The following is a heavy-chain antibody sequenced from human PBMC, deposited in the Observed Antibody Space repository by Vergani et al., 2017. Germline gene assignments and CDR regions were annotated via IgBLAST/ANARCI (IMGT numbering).Heavy chain of an antibody. D-gene: IGHD3-22*01. Sequence: QVQLQQWGAGLLKPSETLSLTCAVYGGSFSGYYWSWIRQPPGKGLEWIGEINHSGSTNYNPALKSRVTIPVDTSKNQFSLKLSPVTPADTAVYYCARVLVVVPDYWGEGTLVTVSS. CDR3: ARVLVVVPDY. V-gene: IGHV4-34*01. CDR1: GGSFSGYY. CDR2: INHSGST. J-gene: IGHJ4*02.